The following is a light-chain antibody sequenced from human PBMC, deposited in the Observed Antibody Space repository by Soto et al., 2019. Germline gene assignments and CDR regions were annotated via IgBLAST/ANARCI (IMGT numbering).Light chain of an antibody. CDR2: DVF. V-gene: IGKV1-33*01. Sequence: DIQMTQSPSSLSASVGDRVTITCRASQSISSYLNWYQQKPGKAPKLLIYDVFNLEAGVPSRFSGSGSGTDFTFTISSLQPEDFATYYCHQYESLPITFGPGTKVDIK. CDR3: HQYESLPIT. CDR1: QSISSY. J-gene: IGKJ3*01.